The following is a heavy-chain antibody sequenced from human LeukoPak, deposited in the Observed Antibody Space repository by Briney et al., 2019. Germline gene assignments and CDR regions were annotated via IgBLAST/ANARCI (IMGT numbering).Heavy chain of an antibody. J-gene: IGHJ4*02. CDR1: GFTFGDYA. CDR2: INSDGSST. V-gene: IGHV3-74*01. Sequence: GGSLRLSCTASGFTFGDYAMSWVRQAPGKGLVWVSRINSDGSSTSYADSVKGRFTISRDNAKNTLYLQMNSLRAEDTAVYYCAYSSSWYLFDYWGQGTLVTVSS. D-gene: IGHD6-13*01. CDR3: AYSSSWYLFDY.